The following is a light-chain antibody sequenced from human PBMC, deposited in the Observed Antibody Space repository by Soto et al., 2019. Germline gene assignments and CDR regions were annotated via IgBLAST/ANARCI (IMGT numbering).Light chain of an antibody. V-gene: IGKV3-20*01. CDR3: QKYGSSPRT. Sequence: EIVLTQSPGTLSLSPGERATLSCRASQSVSSSYLAWYQQKPGQAPRLLIYDASSRATGIPDRFSGSGSGTDFTLTISRLEPEDFAVYYCQKYGSSPRTFGQGTKVE. CDR2: DAS. J-gene: IGKJ1*01. CDR1: QSVSSSY.